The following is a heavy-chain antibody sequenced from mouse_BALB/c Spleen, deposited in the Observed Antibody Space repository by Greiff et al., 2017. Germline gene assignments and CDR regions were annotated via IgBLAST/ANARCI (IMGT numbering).Heavy chain of an antibody. J-gene: IGHJ4*01. CDR2: INPSNGGT. CDR1: GYTFTSYY. V-gene: IGHV1S81*02. Sequence: QVQLKESGAELVKPGASVKLSCKASGYTFTSYYMYWVKQRPGQGLEWIGEINPSNGGTNFNEKFKSKATLTVDKSSSTAYMQLSSLTSEDSAVYYCTRLVLRGDYAMDYWGQGTSVTVSS. CDR3: TRLVLRGDYAMDY. D-gene: IGHD1-1*01.